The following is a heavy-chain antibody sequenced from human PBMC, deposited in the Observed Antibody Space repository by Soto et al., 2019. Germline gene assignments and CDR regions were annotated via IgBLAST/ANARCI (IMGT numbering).Heavy chain of an antibody. Sequence: QVQLVESGGGVVQPGTSLRVSCVGSGFTFRSYVIHWVRQAPGKGLEWVALTSYDGSNKYYGDSVRGRFTISRDNSGNTVDLQMDSLRLEDTALYYRARGGTTGGLDVWGQGTLVSVSS. V-gene: IGHV3-30*19. CDR2: TSYDGSNK. CDR1: GFTFRSYV. D-gene: IGHD3-16*01. J-gene: IGHJ1*01. CDR3: ARGGTTGGLDV.